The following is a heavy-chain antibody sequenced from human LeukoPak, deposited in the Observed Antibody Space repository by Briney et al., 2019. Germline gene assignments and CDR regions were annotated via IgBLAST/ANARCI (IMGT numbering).Heavy chain of an antibody. Sequence: GGSLRLSCAASGFTFDDYAMHWVRQAPGKGLEWVSGISWNSGSIDYADSVKGRFTISRDNAKNSLYLQMNSLRPEDTAFYYCAKSTGRYWTFFDYWGQGTLVTVSS. D-gene: IGHD1-26*01. CDR1: GFTFDDYA. V-gene: IGHV3-9*01. CDR2: ISWNSGSI. CDR3: AKSTGRYWTFFDY. J-gene: IGHJ4*02.